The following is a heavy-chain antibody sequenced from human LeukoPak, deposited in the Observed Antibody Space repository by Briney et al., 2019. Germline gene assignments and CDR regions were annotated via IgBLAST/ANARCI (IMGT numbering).Heavy chain of an antibody. D-gene: IGHD3-3*01. CDR1: GFTFSSYA. Sequence: GGSLRLSCAASGFTFSSYAMHWVRQAPGKGLERVGFIRYDGSNKYYADSVKGRFTTSRDNSKNTLYLQMNSLRAEDTAVYYCSLRNKSPNYYYYMDVWGKGTTVTVSS. V-gene: IGHV3-30*02. CDR2: IRYDGSNK. J-gene: IGHJ6*03. CDR3: SLRNKSPNYYYYMDV.